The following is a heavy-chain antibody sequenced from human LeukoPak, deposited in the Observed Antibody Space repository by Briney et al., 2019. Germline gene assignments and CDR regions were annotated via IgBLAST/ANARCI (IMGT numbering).Heavy chain of an antibody. D-gene: IGHD4-17*01. V-gene: IGHV3-48*03. CDR2: ISYTDNTI. J-gene: IGHJ4*02. Sequence: GESLRLSCAASGFTFSSYEMNWVRQAPGKGLEWVAYISYTDNTIYYADSVKGRFTISRDNAKNSLYLQMDSLRVEDTAVYCSARSPGYGDYGHHDYCGQGTLVTVSS. CDR3: ARSPGYGDYGHHDY. CDR1: GFTFSSYE.